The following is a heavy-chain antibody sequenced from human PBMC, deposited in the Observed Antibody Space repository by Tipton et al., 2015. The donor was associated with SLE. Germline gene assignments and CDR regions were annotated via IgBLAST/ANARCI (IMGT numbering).Heavy chain of an antibody. V-gene: IGHV4-38-2*01. Sequence: TLSLTCAVSGYSISSGYYWGWIRQPPGKGLEWIGSIYHSGSTYYNPSLKSRVTISVDTSKNQFSLKLSSVTAADTAEYYYAGGIAAAGPSYYYYGMDVWGQGTTVTVSS. J-gene: IGHJ6*02. D-gene: IGHD6-13*01. CDR2: IYHSGST. CDR1: GYSISSGYY. CDR3: AGGIAAAGPSYYYYGMDV.